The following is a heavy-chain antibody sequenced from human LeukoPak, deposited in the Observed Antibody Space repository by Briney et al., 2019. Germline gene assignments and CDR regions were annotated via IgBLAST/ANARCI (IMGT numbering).Heavy chain of an antibody. CDR3: ARSSRTYYYDSSGYRTRPSNWFDP. CDR1: GYIFTSYF. Sequence: ASVKVSCKASGYIFTSYFMHWVRQAPGQGLEWMGWINPNSGGTDYAQKFQGRVTMTRDTSISTAYMELSSLRSEDTAVYYCARSSRTYYYDSSGYRTRPSNWFDPWGQGTLVTVSS. CDR2: INPNSGGT. J-gene: IGHJ5*02. V-gene: IGHV1-2*02. D-gene: IGHD3-22*01.